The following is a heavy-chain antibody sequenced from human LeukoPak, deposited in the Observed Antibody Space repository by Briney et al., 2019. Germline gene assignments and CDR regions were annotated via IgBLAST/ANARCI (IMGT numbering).Heavy chain of an antibody. CDR1: VGSIRIGDYY. Sequence: ALSLTCTLSVGSIRIGDYYWSWIRPPRGEGLEWSMYIYYSGSTYYYPSLKSRGTISVDTSKNQFSPKLSSLTAADTAVYYCARKYCSSTSCYPDFWGQGTLVTASS. D-gene: IGHD2-2*01. J-gene: IGHJ4*02. CDR2: IYYSGST. V-gene: IGHV4-30-4*08. CDR3: ARKYCSSTSCYPDF.